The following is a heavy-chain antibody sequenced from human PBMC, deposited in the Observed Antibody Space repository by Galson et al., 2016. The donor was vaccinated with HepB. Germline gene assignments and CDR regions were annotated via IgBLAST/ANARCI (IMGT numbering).Heavy chain of an antibody. CDR3: ATPPYYYDTSGYRVGMDV. D-gene: IGHD3-22*01. CDR1: GFTFSTYV. V-gene: IGHV3-30-3*01. Sequence: SLRLSCAASGFTFSTYVMHWVRQAPGKGLEWVAVISNDGNNKFYADSVQGRFTISRDNSKNTLYLQMNSLRAEDMAVYYCATPPYYYDTSGYRVGMDVWGQGTTVTVSS. J-gene: IGHJ6*02. CDR2: ISNDGNNK.